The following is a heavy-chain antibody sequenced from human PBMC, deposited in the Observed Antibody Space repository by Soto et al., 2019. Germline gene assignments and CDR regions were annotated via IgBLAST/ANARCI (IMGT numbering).Heavy chain of an antibody. J-gene: IGHJ6*02. Sequence: GGSLRLSCAASGFTFSSYSMDWVRQAPGKGLEWVSSISSSSSYIYYADSVKGRFTISRDNAKNSLYLQMNSLRAEDTAVYYCARDEGNYYGSGSYNYYYYYYGMDVWGQGTTVTVSS. CDR3: ARDEGNYYGSGSYNYYYYYYGMDV. CDR1: GFTFSSYS. V-gene: IGHV3-21*01. D-gene: IGHD3-10*01. CDR2: ISSSSSYI.